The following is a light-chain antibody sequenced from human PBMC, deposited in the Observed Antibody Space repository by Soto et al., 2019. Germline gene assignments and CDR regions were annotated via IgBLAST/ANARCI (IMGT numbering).Light chain of an antibody. CDR2: DAS. J-gene: IGKJ2*01. Sequence: DIQMTQSPSTLSASVGDRVTITCRASQSINSWLAWYQQKPGKAPKLLIYDASSLESGVPSRFSVSGSGTEFKLTITSLQPDDFATYYYQQYNSYSRYTFGQGTKLEIK. CDR3: QQYNSYSRYT. V-gene: IGKV1-5*01. CDR1: QSINSW.